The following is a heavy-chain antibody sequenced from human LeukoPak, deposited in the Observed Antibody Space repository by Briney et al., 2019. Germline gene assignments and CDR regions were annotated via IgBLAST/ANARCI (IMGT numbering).Heavy chain of an antibody. Sequence: GGSLRLSCPASGFTFSSYAMSWVRQAPGKGREWVSAISGSGGSTYYADSVKGRFTISRDNSKNTLYLQMNSLRAEDTAVYYCAKDRIAAPGITSDYWGQGTLVTVSS. D-gene: IGHD6-6*01. CDR1: GFTFSSYA. J-gene: IGHJ4*02. CDR2: ISGSGGST. CDR3: AKDRIAAPGITSDY. V-gene: IGHV3-23*01.